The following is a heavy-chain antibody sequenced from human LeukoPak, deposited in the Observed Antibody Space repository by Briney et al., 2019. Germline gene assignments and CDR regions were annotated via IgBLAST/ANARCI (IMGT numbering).Heavy chain of an antibody. V-gene: IGHV4-59*01. CDR2: IYYSGST. CDR1: GGSISSYY. J-gene: IGHJ4*02. CDR3: AGTYYYDSSGYGSLDY. Sequence: SETLSLTCTVSGGSISSYYWSWIRQPPGKGLEWIGYIYYSGSTNYTPSLTSRVTISVDTSKNQFSLKLSSVTAADTAVYYCAGTYYYDSSGYGSLDYWGQGTLVTASS. D-gene: IGHD3-22*01.